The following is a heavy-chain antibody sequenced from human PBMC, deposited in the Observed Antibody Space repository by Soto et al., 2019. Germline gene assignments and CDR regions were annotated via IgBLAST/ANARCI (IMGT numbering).Heavy chain of an antibody. Sequence: PXEALALPCIVSSESRSSSSYDWAWIRQPPGKGLEWIGSIYYSGRTYYNPSFKSRVTISIDTSKNQFSLKLSSVTATDTAVYYCARKRKTVVTQAYFHNWGHGALVTVSS. J-gene: IGHJ4*01. CDR3: ARKRKTVVTQAYFHN. V-gene: IGHV4-39*01. CDR1: SESRSSSSYD. D-gene: IGHD2-21*02. CDR2: IYYSGRT.